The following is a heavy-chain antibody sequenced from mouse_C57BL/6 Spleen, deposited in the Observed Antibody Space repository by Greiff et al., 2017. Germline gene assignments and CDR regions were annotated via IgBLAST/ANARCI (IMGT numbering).Heavy chain of an antibody. CDR3: ARWEAFYAMDY. V-gene: IGHV1-82*01. D-gene: IGHD4-1*01. J-gene: IGHJ4*01. CDR1: GYAFSSSW. CDR2: IYPGDGDT. Sequence: VQLVESGPELVKPGASVKISCKASGYAFSSSWMNWVKQRPGKGLEWIGRIYPGDGDTNYNGKFKGKATLTADKSSSTAYMQLSSLTSEDSAVYFCARWEAFYAMDYWGQGTSVTVSS.